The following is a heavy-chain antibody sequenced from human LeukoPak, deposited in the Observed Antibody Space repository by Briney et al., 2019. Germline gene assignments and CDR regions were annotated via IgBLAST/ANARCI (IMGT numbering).Heavy chain of an antibody. CDR3: ARVATPSRNYYYYGMDV. V-gene: IGHV1-46*01. CDR2: IDASGGTT. CDR1: GDTFTSYF. D-gene: IGHD2-2*01. J-gene: IGHJ6*02. Sequence: ASVKVSCKPSGDTFTSYFMHCGRQTPGQGLEWMGIIDASGGTTRYAQKFRGRVTMTRDTSTSTVYMELSSLRSEDTAVYYCARVATPSRNYYYYGMDVWGQGTTVTVSS.